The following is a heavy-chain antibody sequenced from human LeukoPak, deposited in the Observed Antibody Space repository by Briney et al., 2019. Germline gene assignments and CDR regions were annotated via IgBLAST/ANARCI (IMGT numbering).Heavy chain of an antibody. CDR2: ISWNSGSI. CDR1: GFTFGDYA. D-gene: IGHD2-15*01. CDR3: AKSGSSGRLVNWFDP. V-gene: IGHV3-9*01. Sequence: SLRLSFAASGFTFGDYAKHWVRPAPGKGLEWVSGISWNSGSIGYADSVKGRFTISRDNAKNSLYLQMNSLRAEDTALYYCAKSGSSGRLVNWFDPWGQGTLVTVSS. J-gene: IGHJ5*02.